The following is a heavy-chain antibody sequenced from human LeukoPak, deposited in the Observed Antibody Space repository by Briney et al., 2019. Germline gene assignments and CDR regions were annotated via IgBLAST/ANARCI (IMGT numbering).Heavy chain of an antibody. CDR3: ARDYSSLPSDY. CDR1: GGTFSSYA. D-gene: IGHD4-11*01. V-gene: IGHV1-69*04. J-gene: IGHJ4*02. Sequence: SVKGACKASGGTFSSYAISWVRQAPGQGLEWMGRIIPIFGIANYAQKFQGRVTITADKSTSTAYMELSSLRSEDTAVYYCARDYSSLPSDYWGQGTLVTVSS. CDR2: IIPIFGIA.